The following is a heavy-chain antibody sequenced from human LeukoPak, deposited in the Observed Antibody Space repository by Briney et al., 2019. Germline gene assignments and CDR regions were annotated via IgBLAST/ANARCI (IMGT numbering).Heavy chain of an antibody. Sequence: GGSLRLSCAASGFTFDNYAMNWVRQAPGKGLEWVLGISGSGVNTYYADSVKGRFTISRDNSKNTLYLQLNSLRGEDTAIYFCARDTSYNYGAHAMDVWGQGTTVTVSS. CDR1: GFTFDNYA. D-gene: IGHD4/OR15-4a*01. CDR3: ARDTSYNYGAHAMDV. J-gene: IGHJ6*02. CDR2: ISGSGVNT. V-gene: IGHV3-23*01.